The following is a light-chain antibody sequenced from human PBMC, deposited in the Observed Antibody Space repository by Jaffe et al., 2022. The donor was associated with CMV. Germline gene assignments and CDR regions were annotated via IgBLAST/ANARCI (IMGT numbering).Light chain of an antibody. CDR1: QSVGSN. CDR3: QQYNNWPGT. J-gene: IGKJ2*01. CDR2: GAS. V-gene: IGKV3-15*01. Sequence: EIVMTQSPATLSVSPGERATLSCRASQSVGSNLAWYQQKPGQAPRLLIYGASIRATGIPARFSGSGSGTEFTVTISSLQPEDFAVYYCQQYNNWPGTFGQGTKLEIK.